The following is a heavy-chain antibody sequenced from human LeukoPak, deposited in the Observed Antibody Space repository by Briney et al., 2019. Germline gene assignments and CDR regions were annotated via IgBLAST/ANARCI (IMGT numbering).Heavy chain of an antibody. D-gene: IGHD4-23*01. CDR2: ISYDGSNK. V-gene: IGHV3-30-3*01. CDR3: ARDRWGNPPDY. J-gene: IGHJ4*02. CDR1: GFTFSSYA. Sequence: GGSLRLSCAASGFTFSSYAMHWVRQAPGKGLEWVAVISYDGSNKYYADSVKGRFTISRDNSKNTLYLQMNSLRAEDTAVYYCARDRWGNPPDYWGQGTLVTVSS.